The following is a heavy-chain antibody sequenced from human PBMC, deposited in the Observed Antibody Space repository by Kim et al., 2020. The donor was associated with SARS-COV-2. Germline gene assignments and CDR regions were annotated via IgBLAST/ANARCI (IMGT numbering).Heavy chain of an antibody. J-gene: IGHJ6*02. CDR1: GGSISSYY. CDR3: ARPLIDYGMDV. CDR2: IYYSGST. Sequence: SQTLSLTCTVSGGSISSYYWSWIRQPPGKGLEWIGYIYYSGSTNYNPSLKSRVTISVDTSKNQFSLKLSSVTAADTAVYYCARPLIDYGMDVWGQGTTVTVSS. V-gene: IGHV4-59*13. D-gene: IGHD3-16*01.